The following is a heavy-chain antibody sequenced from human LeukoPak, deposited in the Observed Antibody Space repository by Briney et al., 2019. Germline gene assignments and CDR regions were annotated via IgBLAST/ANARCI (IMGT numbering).Heavy chain of an antibody. CDR3: ARAGEMDSSGWEQYYFDY. J-gene: IGHJ4*02. D-gene: IGHD6-19*01. V-gene: IGHV4-61*05. Sequence: SETLSLTCTVSGGSISSSSYYWGWIRQPPGKGLEWIGYIYYSGSTNYNPSLKSRVTISVDTSKNQFSLKLSSVTAADTAVYYCARAGEMDSSGWEQYYFDYWGQGTLVTVSS. CDR1: GGSISSSSYY. CDR2: IYYSGST.